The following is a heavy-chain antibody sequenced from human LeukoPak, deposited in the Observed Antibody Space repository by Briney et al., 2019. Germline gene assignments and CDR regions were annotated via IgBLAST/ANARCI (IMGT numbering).Heavy chain of an antibody. V-gene: IGHV4-59*01. CDR3: ARGPLWEEWFLVPNNWFDP. J-gene: IGHJ5*02. D-gene: IGHD3-3*01. CDR2: IFYSGST. Sequence: PSETLSLTCTVSGDSISTYYWSWIRQPPGKGLEWIGYIFYSGSTNYNPSLKSRVTISVDTSKNQFSLKLSSVTAADTAVYYCARGPLWEEWFLVPNNWFDPWGQGTLVTVSS. CDR1: GDSISTYY.